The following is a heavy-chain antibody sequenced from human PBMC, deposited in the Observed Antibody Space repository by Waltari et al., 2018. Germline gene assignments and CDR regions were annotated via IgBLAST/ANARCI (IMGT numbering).Heavy chain of an antibody. CDR3: ARHFYGSGSYLVY. CDR2: IIPILGIA. V-gene: IGHV1-69*02. Sequence: QVQLVQSGAEVKKPGSSVKVSCKASGGTFRSYTISWVRQAPGQGLEWMGRIIPILGIANYAQKFQGRVTITADKSTSTAYMELSSLRSEDTAVYYCARHFYGSGSYLVYWGQGTLVTVSS. CDR1: GGTFRSYT. D-gene: IGHD3-10*01. J-gene: IGHJ4*02.